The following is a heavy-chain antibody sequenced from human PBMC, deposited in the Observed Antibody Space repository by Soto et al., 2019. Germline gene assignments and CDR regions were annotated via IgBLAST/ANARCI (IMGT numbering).Heavy chain of an antibody. Sequence: ASVKVSCKASGGTFSSYAISWVRQAPGQGLEGMGGIIPIFGTANYAQKFQGRVTITADESTSTAYMELSSLRSEDTAVYYCARSQSIAAAGIIWGQGTMVTVSS. V-gene: IGHV1-69*13. CDR3: ARSQSIAAAGII. CDR1: GGTFSSYA. CDR2: IIPIFGTA. D-gene: IGHD6-13*01. J-gene: IGHJ3*02.